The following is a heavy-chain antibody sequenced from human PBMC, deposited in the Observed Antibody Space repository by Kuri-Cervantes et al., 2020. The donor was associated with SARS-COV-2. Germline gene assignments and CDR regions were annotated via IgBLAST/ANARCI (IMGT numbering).Heavy chain of an antibody. CDR1: GFTFSSYA. CDR2: VSYDGSNK. V-gene: IGHV3-30-3*01. D-gene: IGHD6-13*01. J-gene: IGHJ1*01. Sequence: GESLKISCAASGFTFSSYAMHWVRQAPGKGLEWVAVVSYDGSNKYYADSVKGRFTISRDNSKNTLYLQMNSLRAEDTAVYYCARDSSTQQLPAEYFQHWSQGTLVTVSS. CDR3: ARDSSTQQLPAEYFQH.